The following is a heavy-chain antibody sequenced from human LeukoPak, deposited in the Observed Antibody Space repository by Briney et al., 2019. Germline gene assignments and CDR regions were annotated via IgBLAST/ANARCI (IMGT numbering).Heavy chain of an antibody. Sequence: EPGRSPRLSCAASGFTFSSYAMHWVRQAPGKGLEWVAVISYDGSNKYYADSVKGRFTISRDNSKNTLYLQMNSLRAEDTAVYYCARDPTSGSAAFDYWGQGTLVTVSS. V-gene: IGHV3-30*04. D-gene: IGHD5-12*01. CDR1: GFTFSSYA. CDR3: ARDPTSGSAAFDY. CDR2: ISYDGSNK. J-gene: IGHJ4*02.